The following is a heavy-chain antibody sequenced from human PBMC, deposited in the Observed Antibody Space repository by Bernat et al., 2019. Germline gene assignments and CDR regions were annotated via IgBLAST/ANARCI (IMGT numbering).Heavy chain of an antibody. CDR2: ISGSSHDT. CDR1: GFTFSADY. J-gene: IGHJ4*02. Sequence: QVQLVESGGGLVKPGGSLGLSCEASGFTFSADYMNWIRQTPGKGLEWVSYISGSSHDTNYADSVRGRFTISRDNVRNSLYLQMNSLTVDDTAVYYCVRKGREADSWGQGTLVTVSS. V-gene: IGHV3-11*05. CDR3: VRKGREADS.